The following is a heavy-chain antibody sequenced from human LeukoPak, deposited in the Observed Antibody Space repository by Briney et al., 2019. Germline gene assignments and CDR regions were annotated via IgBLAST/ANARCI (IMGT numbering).Heavy chain of an antibody. D-gene: IGHD2-15*01. J-gene: IGHJ6*03. CDR3: AKNGDRGAYCTGGTCYPYFYYYMDV. Sequence: NPGGSLRLSCAASGFTFSSFSMNWVRQAPGKGLEWVSSISSSSSYIYYADSVKGRFTISRDNAKNSLYLQMNSLRAEDTAIYYCAKNGDRGAYCTGGTCYPYFYYYMDVWGKGTTVTI. V-gene: IGHV3-21*04. CDR1: GFTFSSFS. CDR2: ISSSSSYI.